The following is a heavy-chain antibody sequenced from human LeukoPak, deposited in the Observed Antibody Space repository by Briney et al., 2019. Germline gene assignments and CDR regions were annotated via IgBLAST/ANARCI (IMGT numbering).Heavy chain of an antibody. V-gene: IGHV4-61*02. CDR3: ARVVVRGVINYYYYYMDV. D-gene: IGHD3-10*01. CDR1: GGSISSSSYY. Sequence: SETLSLTCSVSGGSISSSSYYRGWIRQPAGKGLEWIGRIYTSGSTNYNPSLKSRVTISVDKSKNQFSLKLSSVTAADTAVYYCARVVVRGVINYYYYYMDVWGKGTTVTVSS. CDR2: IYTSGST. J-gene: IGHJ6*03.